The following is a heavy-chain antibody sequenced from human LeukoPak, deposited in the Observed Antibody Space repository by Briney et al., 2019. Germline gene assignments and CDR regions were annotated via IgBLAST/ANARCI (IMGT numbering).Heavy chain of an antibody. J-gene: IGHJ4*02. CDR2: IKQDGSEK. CDR1: GFTFSSYW. V-gene: IGHV3-7*01. D-gene: IGHD3-10*01. Sequence: GGSLRLPCAASGFTFSSYWMSWVRQAPGKGLEWVANIKQDGSEKYYVDSVKGRFTISRDNAKNSLYLQMNSLRAEDTAVYYCARDREVRGVIIVYWGQGTLVTVSS. CDR3: ARDREVRGVIIVY.